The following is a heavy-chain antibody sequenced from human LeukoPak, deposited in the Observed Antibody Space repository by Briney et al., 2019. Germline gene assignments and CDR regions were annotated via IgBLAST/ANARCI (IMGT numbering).Heavy chain of an antibody. D-gene: IGHD2-2*01. CDR1: GGSISSGGYY. CDR2: IYYSGST. CDR3: AGGVVVVPGAMRYFDF. Sequence: SQTLSLTCTVSGGSISSGGYYWSWIRQHPGKGLEWIGYIYYSGSTYYNPSLKSRVTISVDTSKNQFSLKLSSVTAAGMAVYYCAGGVVVVPGAMRYFDFWGRGTLVTVSS. V-gene: IGHV4-31*03. J-gene: IGHJ2*01.